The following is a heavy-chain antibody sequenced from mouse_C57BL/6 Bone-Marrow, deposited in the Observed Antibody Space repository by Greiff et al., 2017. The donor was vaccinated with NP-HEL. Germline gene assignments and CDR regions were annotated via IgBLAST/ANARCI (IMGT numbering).Heavy chain of an antibody. CDR3: ARRGDYEDWFAY. CDR2: IDPSDSYT. CDR1: GYTFTSYW. J-gene: IGHJ3*01. V-gene: IGHV1-69*01. D-gene: IGHD2-4*01. Sequence: VQLQQSGAELVMPGASVKLSCKASGYTFTSYWMHWVKQRPGQGLEWIGEIDPSDSYTNYNQKFKGKSTLTVAKSSSTAYMQLSSLTSEDSAVYYCARRGDYEDWFAYWGQGTLVTVSA.